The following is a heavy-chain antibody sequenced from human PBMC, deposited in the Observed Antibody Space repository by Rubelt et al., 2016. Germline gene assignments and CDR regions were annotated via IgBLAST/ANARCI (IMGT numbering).Heavy chain of an antibody. CDR2: TRYDGGNK. CDR1: GFTFSSYG. CDR3: ARSRSTTRSDAFDI. Sequence: QVQLVESGGGVVQPGGSLRLSCAASGFTFSSYGMHWVRQAPGKGLEWVAFTRYDGGNKNYADSVKGRFTVSRDNSKNTLYLQMDSLRAEETAVYYCARSRSTTRSDAFDIWGQGTMVTVSS. J-gene: IGHJ3*02. V-gene: IGHV3-30*02. D-gene: IGHD2-2*01.